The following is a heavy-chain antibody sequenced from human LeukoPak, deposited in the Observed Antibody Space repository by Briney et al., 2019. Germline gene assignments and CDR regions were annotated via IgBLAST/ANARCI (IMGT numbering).Heavy chain of an antibody. J-gene: IGHJ4*02. V-gene: IGHV4-39*07. CDR2: MYYSGST. CDR1: GGSISSSGYY. Sequence: SETLSLTCTVSGGSISSSGYYWGWIRQPPGKGLEWIGGMYYSGSTYYNPSLKSRVTISVDTSKNHFSLKLSSVTAADTAVYYCARTYYYDSSGPYYWGQGTLVTVSS. D-gene: IGHD3-22*01. CDR3: ARTYYYDSSGPYY.